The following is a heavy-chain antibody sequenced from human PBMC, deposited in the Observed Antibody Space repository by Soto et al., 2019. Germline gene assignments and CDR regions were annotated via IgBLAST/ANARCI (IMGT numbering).Heavy chain of an antibody. CDR1: GGSISSSSYY. J-gene: IGHJ4*02. CDR3: AREGGGYCSGGSCQVDY. Sequence: SETLSLTCTVSGGSISSSSYYWGWIRQPPGKGLEWIGSIYYSGSTYYNPSLKSRVTISVGTSKNQFSLKLSSVTAADTAVYYCAREGGGYCSGGSCQVDYWGQGTLVTVSS. V-gene: IGHV4-39*02. CDR2: IYYSGST. D-gene: IGHD2-15*01.